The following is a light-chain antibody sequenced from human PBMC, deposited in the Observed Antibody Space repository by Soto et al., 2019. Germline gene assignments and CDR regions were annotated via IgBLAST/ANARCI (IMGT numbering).Light chain of an antibody. CDR1: SSNIGAGYD. CDR3: QSYDSSLSGYV. V-gene: IGLV1-40*01. Sequence: QSVLTRPPSVSGAPGQRVTISCTGSSSNIGAGYDVHWYQQLPGTAPKLLIYANSIRPSGVPGRFSGSKSGTSASLAITGLQAEDEADYYCQSYDSSLSGYVFGTGTKVTVL. CDR2: ANS. J-gene: IGLJ1*01.